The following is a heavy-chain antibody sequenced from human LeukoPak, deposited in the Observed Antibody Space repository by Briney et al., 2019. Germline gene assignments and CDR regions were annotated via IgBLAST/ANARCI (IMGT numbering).Heavy chain of an antibody. D-gene: IGHD6-13*01. Sequence: SETLSLTCTVSGASISSYYWSWIRQPPGKGLEWIGFIYYTGSTNYNPSLKSRVTISIDTSKNQVSLKLNSMTAADTAVYYCASTPYSGRGWHFDLWGRGTLVTVSS. CDR2: IYYTGST. J-gene: IGHJ2*01. CDR3: ASTPYSGRGWHFDL. CDR1: GASISSYY. V-gene: IGHV4-59*12.